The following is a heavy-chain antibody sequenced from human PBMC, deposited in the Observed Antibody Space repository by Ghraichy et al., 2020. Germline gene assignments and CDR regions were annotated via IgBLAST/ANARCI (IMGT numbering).Heavy chain of an antibody. D-gene: IGHD2-2*01. CDR3: TTDTTAFRRHIVVVPAALNYYYYGMDL. CDR2: IRSKTDGGAI. CDR1: GFTFSSAW. J-gene: IGHJ6*02. V-gene: IGHV3-15*01. Sequence: GGSLRLSCAASGFTFSSAWLTWVRQAPGKGLEWLGRIRSKTDGGAIDYAAPVKGRFIISRDDSKNTLYLQMNSLKTEDTAVYYCTTDTTAFRRHIVVVPAALNYYYYGMDLWGQGTTVTVSS.